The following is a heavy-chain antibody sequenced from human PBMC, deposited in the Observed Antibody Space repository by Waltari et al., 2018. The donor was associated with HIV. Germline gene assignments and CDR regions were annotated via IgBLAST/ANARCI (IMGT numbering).Heavy chain of an antibody. CDR1: GSTFTSNY. V-gene: IGHV1-46*03. J-gene: IGHJ5*02. D-gene: IGHD2-15*01. Sequence: QVQLVQSGPEVKKPGASVKVSCKASGSTFTSNYIHWVRQAPGQVIEWMGIMKARGGSTRNALKFQGIVNMTRKTSTHKVYIELSILRTEDTAVYDCARDVGYCSGGSGHRVGFDPWGQGTLVTGSS. CDR2: MKARGGST. CDR3: ARDVGYCSGGSGHRVGFDP.